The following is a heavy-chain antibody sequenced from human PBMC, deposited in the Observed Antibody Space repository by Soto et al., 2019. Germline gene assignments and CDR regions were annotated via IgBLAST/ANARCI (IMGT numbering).Heavy chain of an antibody. CDR1: GYTFTSYG. J-gene: IGHJ6*02. V-gene: IGHV1-18*01. D-gene: IGHD3-9*01. CDR2: ISAYNGNT. CDR3: AREKYYDILTGPWRGMDV. Sequence: ASVKVSCKASGYTFTSYGISWVRQAPGQGLEWMGWISAYNGNTNYAQKLQGRVTMTTDTSTSTAYMELRSLRSDDTAVYYCAREKYYDILTGPWRGMDVWGQGTTATVSS.